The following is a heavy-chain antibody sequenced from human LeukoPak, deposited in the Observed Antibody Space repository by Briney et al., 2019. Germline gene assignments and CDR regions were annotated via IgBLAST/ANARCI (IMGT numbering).Heavy chain of an antibody. CDR3: AKGDSSSWYNYGLDI. CDR1: GFTFSGFG. D-gene: IGHD6-13*01. J-gene: IGHJ3*02. Sequence: PGGSLRLSCAASGFTFSGFGMHWVRQAPGKGLEWVAVIPYDGSHTYYADSVKGRFTISRDNSKNTLYLQMSSLRPDDTALFYCAKGDSSSWYNYGLDIWGQGTMVTVSS. V-gene: IGHV3-30*18. CDR2: IPYDGSHT.